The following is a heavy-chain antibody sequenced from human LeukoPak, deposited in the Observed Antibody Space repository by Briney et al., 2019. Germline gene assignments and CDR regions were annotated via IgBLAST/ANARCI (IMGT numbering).Heavy chain of an antibody. CDR1: GGSISSYY. CDR2: IYTSGST. V-gene: IGHV4-4*07. CDR3: ARSGTAMVRGYFDY. J-gene: IGHJ4*02. D-gene: IGHD5-18*01. Sequence: SETLSLTCTVYGGSISSYYWSWIRQPAGKGLEWIGRIYTSGSTNYNPSLKSRVTMSVDTSKNQFSLKLSSVTAADTAVYYCARSGTAMVRGYFDYWGQGTLVTVSS.